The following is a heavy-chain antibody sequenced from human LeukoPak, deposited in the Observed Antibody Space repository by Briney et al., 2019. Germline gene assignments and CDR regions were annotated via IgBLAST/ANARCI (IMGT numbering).Heavy chain of an antibody. J-gene: IGHJ3*02. CDR2: LNPNSGAT. CDR3: ARSIPPEYDFWSDYFGTRGEEAFDI. V-gene: IGHV1-2*02. D-gene: IGHD3-3*01. Sequence: GASVKVSCKASGYTFTSYYMQWVRQAPGQGLEWMGWLNPNSGATNYAQRFQGRITMTRDTSISTAYMELRRLKSDDTAVYYCARSIPPEYDFWSDYFGTRGEEAFDIWGQGTMVTVSS. CDR1: GYTFTSYY.